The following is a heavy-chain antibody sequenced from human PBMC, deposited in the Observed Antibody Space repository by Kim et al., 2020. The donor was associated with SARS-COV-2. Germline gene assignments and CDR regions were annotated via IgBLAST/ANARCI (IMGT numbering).Heavy chain of an antibody. CDR3: TRAIYSSHDY. V-gene: IGHV6-1*01. Sequence: SQTLSLTCAISGDSVSTNTVAWNWIRQSPSRGLEWLGRTYYRSKWYNDYAVSVRGRITINPDTSKNQFSLQLNSVTPEDTAVYYCTRAIYSSHDYWGQGTLVTVSS. CDR1: GDSVSTNTVA. D-gene: IGHD6-13*01. J-gene: IGHJ4*02. CDR2: TYYRSKWYN.